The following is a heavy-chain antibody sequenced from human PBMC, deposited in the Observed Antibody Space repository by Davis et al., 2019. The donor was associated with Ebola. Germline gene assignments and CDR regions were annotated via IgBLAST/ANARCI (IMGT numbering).Heavy chain of an antibody. V-gene: IGHV3-11*01. CDR1: GFSFSDSY. CDR2: ISVSPTTI. CDR3: ARGSRNMDV. Sequence: GESLKISCAASGFSFSDSYMNWIRQAPGKGLEWISFISVSPTTIYYADSVQGRFTISRDNAKNSLYLQMNSLRAEDTAVYYCARGSRNMDVWGQGTTVTVSS. J-gene: IGHJ6*02.